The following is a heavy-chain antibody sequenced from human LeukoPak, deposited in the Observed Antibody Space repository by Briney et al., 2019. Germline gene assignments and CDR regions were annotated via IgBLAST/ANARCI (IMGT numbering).Heavy chain of an antibody. Sequence: PGGSLRLSCEASGFIVTYNYMSWVRQAPGKGLEWVSVVYSASSGAYKYYADSVKGRLTIYRDNSKNNLYLQMNSLSPEDTAVYYLMNEGGDCSHDACPRGSWGQGTLDTVS. CDR1: GFIVTYNY. D-gene: IGHD6-19*01. V-gene: IGHV3-53*05. CDR2: VYSASSGAYK. CDR3: MNEGGDCSHDACPRGS. J-gene: IGHJ5*02.